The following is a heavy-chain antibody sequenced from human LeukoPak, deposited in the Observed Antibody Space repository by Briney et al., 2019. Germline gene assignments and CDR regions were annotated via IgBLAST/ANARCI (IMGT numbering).Heavy chain of an antibody. CDR3: ARYLNYDFWSGKTPDAFDI. Sequence: KPSETLSLTCAVYGGSFSGYYWSWIRQPPGKGLEWIGEINHSGSTNYNPSLKSRVTISVDTSTNQFSLKLSSVTAADTAVYYCARYLNYDFWSGKTPDAFDIWGQGTMVTVSS. V-gene: IGHV4-34*01. D-gene: IGHD3-3*01. CDR2: INHSGST. CDR1: GGSFSGYY. J-gene: IGHJ3*02.